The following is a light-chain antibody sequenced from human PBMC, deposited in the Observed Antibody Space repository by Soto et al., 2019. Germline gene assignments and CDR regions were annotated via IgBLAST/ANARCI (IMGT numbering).Light chain of an antibody. V-gene: IGLV1-40*01. Sequence: QSVLTQPPSVSGAPGQRVTISCTGSSSNIGAGYDVHWYQQLPGTAPKLLIYGNSNRPSGVPDRFSGSKSGTPASLAITGLRAEDEADYYCQSYDSSLSGSVFGGGTKVTVL. CDR2: GNS. J-gene: IGLJ2*01. CDR1: SSNIGAGYD. CDR3: QSYDSSLSGSV.